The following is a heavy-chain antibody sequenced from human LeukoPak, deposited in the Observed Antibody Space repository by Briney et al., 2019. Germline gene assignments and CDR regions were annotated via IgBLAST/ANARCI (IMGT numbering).Heavy chain of an antibody. D-gene: IGHD3-16*01. CDR1: GFTVSGTH. CDR2: IYTGGTT. V-gene: IGHV3-53*01. J-gene: IGHJ4*02. CDR3: ARDQATSGGGLDS. Sequence: GGSLRLSCAASGFTVSGTHMSWVRQAPGKGLEWVSAIYTGGTTYYSDSVEGRFTISRDKSKNTLYLQMDSLRVEDTAVYYCARDQATSGGGLDSSGQGTLVTFSS.